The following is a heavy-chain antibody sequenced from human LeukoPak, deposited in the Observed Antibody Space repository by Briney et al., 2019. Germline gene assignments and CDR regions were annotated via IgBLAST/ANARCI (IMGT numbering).Heavy chain of an antibody. CDR3: ARAPAIPNYDFWSGYQYNWFDP. CDR2: IYYSGST. CDR1: GGSISSGGYY. Sequence: SETLSLTCTVSGGSISSGGYYWSWIRQHPGKGLEWIGYIYYSGSTYYNPSLKSRVTISVDTSKNQFSLKLSSVTAADTAVYYCARAPAIPNYDFWSGYQYNWFDPWGQGTLATVSS. J-gene: IGHJ5*02. V-gene: IGHV4-31*03. D-gene: IGHD3-3*01.